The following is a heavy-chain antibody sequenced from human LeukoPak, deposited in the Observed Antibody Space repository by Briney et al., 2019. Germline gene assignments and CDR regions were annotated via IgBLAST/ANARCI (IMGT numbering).Heavy chain of an antibody. D-gene: IGHD3-22*01. CDR1: GFTLSSYG. V-gene: IGHV3-30*02. Sequence: TGGTLRLSCAASGFTLSSYGMHWVRQAPGKGLEWVAFIRYDGSNKYYADSVKGRFTISRDNSKNTLYLQMNSLRAEDTAVYYCARRMIVANSFDPWGQGTLVTVSS. CDR2: IRYDGSNK. J-gene: IGHJ5*02. CDR3: ARRMIVANSFDP.